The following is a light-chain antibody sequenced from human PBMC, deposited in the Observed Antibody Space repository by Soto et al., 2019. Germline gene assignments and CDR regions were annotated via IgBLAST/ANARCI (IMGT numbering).Light chain of an antibody. V-gene: IGLV1-44*01. Sequence: QSALTQPPSASGTPGQRVTISCSGSSSNIGSNSVNWYQKFPATAPKLLIYGNTQWPSGVPDRFSGSKSGTSASLDISGLQSEDEGDYFCAAWDDSLHGLLFGGGTKVTVL. CDR3: AAWDDSLHGLL. CDR1: SSNIGSNS. J-gene: IGLJ3*02. CDR2: GNT.